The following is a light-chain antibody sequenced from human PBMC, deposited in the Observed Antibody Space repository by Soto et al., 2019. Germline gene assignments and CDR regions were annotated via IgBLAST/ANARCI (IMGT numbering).Light chain of an antibody. V-gene: IGKV2-30*01. J-gene: IGKJ1*01. CDR1: QSLVFSDGNTY. CDR2: QVS. CDR3: MQGTHWPWT. Sequence: DVVMTQSPLSLPVTLGQPASISCRSSQSLVFSDGNTYLSWFQQRPGQSPRRLIYQVSRRDSGVPDRFSGSGSGADFTLRITRVEAEDLGVYYCMQGTHWPWTFGQGTKVDIK.